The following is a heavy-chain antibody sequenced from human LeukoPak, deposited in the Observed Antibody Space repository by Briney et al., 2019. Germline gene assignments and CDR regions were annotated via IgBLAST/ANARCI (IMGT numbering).Heavy chain of an antibody. J-gene: IGHJ6*04. CDR1: GFTFSSYA. V-gene: IGHV3-11*04. CDR3: ARDGYSGYDFGLDV. Sequence: GGSLRLSCAASGFTFSSYAMSWIRQAPGKGLEWVSYISSSGSTIYYADSVKGRFTISRDNAKNSLYLQMNSLRAEDTAVYYCARDGYSGYDFGLDVWGKGTTVTVSS. CDR2: ISSSGSTI. D-gene: IGHD5-12*01.